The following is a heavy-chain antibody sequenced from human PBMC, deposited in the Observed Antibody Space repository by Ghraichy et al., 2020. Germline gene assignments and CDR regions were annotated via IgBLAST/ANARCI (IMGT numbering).Heavy chain of an antibody. CDR3: AKDPTGDSSGWLDY. J-gene: IGHJ4*02. CDR2: ISWDGGST. CDR1: GFTFDDYA. D-gene: IGHD6-19*01. V-gene: IGHV3-43D*04. Sequence: GGSLRLSCAASGFTFDDYAMHWVRQAPGKGLEWVSLISWDGGSTYYADSVKGRFTISRDNSKNSLYLQMNSLRAEDTALYYCAKDPTGDSSGWLDYWGQGTLVTVSS.